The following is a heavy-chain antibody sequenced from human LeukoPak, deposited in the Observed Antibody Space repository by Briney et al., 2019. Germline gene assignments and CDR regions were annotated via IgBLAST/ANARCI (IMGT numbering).Heavy chain of an antibody. V-gene: IGHV5-51*01. J-gene: IGHJ6*02. CDR3: ARLRCGRGSCSKAHFYSGLDV. CDR2: IWPGDSDT. CDR1: EYSFANYW. D-gene: IGHD2-2*01. Sequence: GESLKISCKGSEYSFANYWIGWVRQMPGKGLEWMGVIWPGDSDTEYSPPFQGRVTISAQKSINTAYLHWSSLEASDTAMYYCARLRCGRGSCSKAHFYSGLDVWGQGTTDTVSS.